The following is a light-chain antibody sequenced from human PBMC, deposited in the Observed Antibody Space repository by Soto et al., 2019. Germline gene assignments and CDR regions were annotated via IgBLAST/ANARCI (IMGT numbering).Light chain of an antibody. J-gene: IGLJ7*01. Sequence: QPVLTQPPSASASLGASVTLTCTLSSGYSNYKVDWYQQRPGKGPRFVMRVGTGGIVGSKGDGIPDRFSVLGSGLNRYLTIKNIQEEDESDYHCGADHGSGSNFVYPEVFGGGTQLTVL. CDR2: VGTGGIVG. CDR3: GADHGSGSNFVYPEV. V-gene: IGLV9-49*01. CDR1: SGYSNYK.